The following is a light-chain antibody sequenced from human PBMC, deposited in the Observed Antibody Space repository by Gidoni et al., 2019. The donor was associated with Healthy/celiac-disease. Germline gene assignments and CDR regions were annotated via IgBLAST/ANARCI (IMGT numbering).Light chain of an antibody. V-gene: IGKV3-15*01. CDR3: QHYHNWPPWT. CDR2: GAS. J-gene: IGKJ1*01. CDR1: QSVSSN. Sequence: EIVMTQSPATLSVSPGERASLSCRASQSVSSNLAWYQQKPGQAPRLLISGASTRATGIPARFIGSGSGTEFTLTISSLQSEDFAVYYCQHYHNWPPWTFGQGTKVEIK.